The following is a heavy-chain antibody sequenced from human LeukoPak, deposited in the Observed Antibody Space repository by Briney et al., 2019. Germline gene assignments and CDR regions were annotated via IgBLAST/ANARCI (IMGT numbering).Heavy chain of an antibody. V-gene: IGHV3-11*06. D-gene: IGHD3-10*01. CDR3: ARPKHYYGSGSYHPFDY. Sequence: GGSLRLSCAASGFTFSDYYMSWIRQAPGKGLEWVSYISSSSSYTNYADSVKGRFTISRDNAKNSLYLQTNSLRAEDTAVYYCARPKHYYGSGSYHPFDYWGQGTLVTVSS. CDR1: GFTFSDYY. J-gene: IGHJ4*02. CDR2: ISSSSSYT.